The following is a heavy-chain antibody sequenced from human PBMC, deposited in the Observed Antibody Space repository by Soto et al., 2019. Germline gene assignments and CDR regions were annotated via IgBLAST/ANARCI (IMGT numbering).Heavy chain of an antibody. Sequence: KGLEWVSVIYSGGSTYYADSVQGRFTISRDNSKNTLYLQMNSLRAEDTAVYYCAISHRYNSHAYCLDGLGFWGEGT. CDR3: AISHRYNSHAYCLDGLGF. CDR2: IYSGGST. J-gene: IGHJ6*01. D-gene: IGHD3-16*01. V-gene: IGHV3-53*01.